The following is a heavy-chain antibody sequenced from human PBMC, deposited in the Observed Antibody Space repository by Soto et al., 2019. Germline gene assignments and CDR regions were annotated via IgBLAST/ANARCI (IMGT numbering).Heavy chain of an antibody. CDR2: ISGSGHTI. V-gene: IGHV3-23*01. J-gene: IGHJ4*02. Sequence: GGSLRLSCKATGFTFYGFPMTWVRQTPGKGLQWVAAISGSGHTITYAGSVTGRFTISRDNSKDTLYLKMNSLRPEDSAIYFCARDDPFDLWGQGTQVTVYS. CDR3: ARDDPFDL. CDR1: GFTFYGFP.